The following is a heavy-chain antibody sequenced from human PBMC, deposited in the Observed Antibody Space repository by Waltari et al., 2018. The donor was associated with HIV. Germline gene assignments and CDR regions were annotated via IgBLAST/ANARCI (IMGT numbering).Heavy chain of an antibody. CDR2: INHSGST. J-gene: IGHJ4*02. CDR3: ARGSNLVAMVRVGGFDY. V-gene: IGHV4-34*01. D-gene: IGHD3-10*01. CDR1: GGSFSGYY. Sequence: QVQLQQWGAGLLKPSETLSLTCAVYGGSFSGYYWSWIRQPPGKGLEWIGEINHSGSTNYNPSLKSRVTISVDTSKNQFSLKLSSVTAADTAVYYCARGSNLVAMVRVGGFDYWGQGTLVTVSS.